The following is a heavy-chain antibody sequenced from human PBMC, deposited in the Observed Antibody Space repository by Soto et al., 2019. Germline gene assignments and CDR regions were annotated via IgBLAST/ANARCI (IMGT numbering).Heavy chain of an antibody. V-gene: IGHV3-23*01. CDR2: ISGSGGST. J-gene: IGHJ4*02. CDR1: GFTFVSYT. D-gene: IGHD2-8*01. CDR3: AKHWTQGYCTDGVCYTGDY. Sequence: HPGGSLRLSCVASGFTFVSYTMTWVRQAPGKGLEWVSSISGSGGSTYYADSVKGRFTISRDNSRNTLYLQMNSLRGEDTAVYYCAKHWTQGYCTDGVCYTGDYWGQGTLVTVSS.